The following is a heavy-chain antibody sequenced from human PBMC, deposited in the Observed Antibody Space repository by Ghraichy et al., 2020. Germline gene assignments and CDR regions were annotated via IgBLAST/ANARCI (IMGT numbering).Heavy chain of an antibody. V-gene: IGHV3-23*01. Sequence: GGSLRLSCEASGFTFSGYAMSWVRQAPGKGLEWVVTISAGGGSTYYADSVKGRLTISRDNSKNTLYLQLNSLTAEDTAVYYCAKDLRSSSSRGGFDSWGQVTLVTVSS. CDR2: ISAGGGST. CDR1: GFTFSGYA. J-gene: IGHJ4*02. D-gene: IGHD6-6*01. CDR3: AKDLRSSSSRGGFDS.